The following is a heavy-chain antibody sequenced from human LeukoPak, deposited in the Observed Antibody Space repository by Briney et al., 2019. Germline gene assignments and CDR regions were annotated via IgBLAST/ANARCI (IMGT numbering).Heavy chain of an antibody. D-gene: IGHD6-6*01. J-gene: IGHJ5*02. CDR1: GYTLTGYY. CDR2: ISPNSGGT. V-gene: IGHV1-2*02. CDR3: ARGPWRTKQLEDP. Sequence: GASVKVSCKASGYTLTGYYIHWVRQAPGHGREWMGGISPNSGGTNYAQKFQGRVTMTRDTSSSTAYMELSRLRSDDTAVYYCARGPWRTKQLEDPWGQGTLVTVSS.